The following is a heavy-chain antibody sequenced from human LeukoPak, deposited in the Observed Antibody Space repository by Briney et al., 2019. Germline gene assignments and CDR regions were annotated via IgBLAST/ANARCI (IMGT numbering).Heavy chain of an antibody. CDR2: INADNGNT. CDR1: GYTFTSYA. J-gene: IGHJ6*02. Sequence: ASVKVSCKASGYTFTSYAMHWVRQAPGQRLEWMGWINADNGNTKYSQKFQGRVTITRDTSASTAYMELSSLRSEDTAVYYCARAPIVVVPAAMLYYYGMDVWGQGTTVTVSS. CDR3: ARAPIVVVPAAMLYYYGMDV. D-gene: IGHD2-2*01. V-gene: IGHV1-3*01.